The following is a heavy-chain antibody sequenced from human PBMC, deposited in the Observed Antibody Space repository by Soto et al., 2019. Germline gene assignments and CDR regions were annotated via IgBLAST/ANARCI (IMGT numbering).Heavy chain of an antibody. J-gene: IGHJ4*02. CDR3: ARANWYSEY. CDR2: IYYTGST. D-gene: IGHD7-27*01. CDR1: GGYISGNSCY. Sequence: SETLCLTWTVAGGYISGNSCYWGWIRQPPEKGLEWIGYIYYTGSTNYNPSLKSRVTMSVDTSKNQFSLNLTSLTAADTAIYYCARANWYSEYWGQGTLVTVSS. V-gene: IGHV4-61*05.